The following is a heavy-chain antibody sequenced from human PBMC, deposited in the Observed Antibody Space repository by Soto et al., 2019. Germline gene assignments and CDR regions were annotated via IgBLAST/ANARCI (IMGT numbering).Heavy chain of an antibody. CDR3: ARDRRPKYYYDSSGNLQDAFDI. D-gene: IGHD3-22*01. CDR2: ISSSSSTI. V-gene: IGHV3-48*02. J-gene: IGHJ3*02. Sequence: GGSLRLSCAASGFTFSSYSMNWVRQAPGKGLEWVSYISSSSSTIYYADSVKGRFTISRDNAKNSLYLQMNSLRDEDTAVYYCARDRRPKYYYDSSGNLQDAFDIWGQGTMVTVSS. CDR1: GFTFSSYS.